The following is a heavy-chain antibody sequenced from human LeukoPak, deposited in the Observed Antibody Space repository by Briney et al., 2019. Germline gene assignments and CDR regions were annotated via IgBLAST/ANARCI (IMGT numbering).Heavy chain of an antibody. CDR3: ARDNYDSSGYYFD. CDR2: MNDDGTTI. D-gene: IGHD3-22*01. CDR1: GFTFSTYW. V-gene: IGHV3-74*01. Sequence: GESLRLSCAASGFTFSTYWMHWVRQPPGKGLVWVSRMNDDGTTIDYADSVKGRFTIPRDNAKKSLYLQMNSLRAEDTAVYYCARDNYDSSGYYFDWGQGTLVTVSS. J-gene: IGHJ4*02.